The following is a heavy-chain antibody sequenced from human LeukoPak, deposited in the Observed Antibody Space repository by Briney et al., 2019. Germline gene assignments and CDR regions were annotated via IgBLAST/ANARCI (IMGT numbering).Heavy chain of an antibody. CDR2: INPNSGGT. V-gene: IGHV1-2*02. Sequence: ASVKVSCKASGYTFTGYYMHWVRQAPGEGLEWMGWINPNSGGTNYAQKFQGRVTMTRDTSISIAYMELSRLRSDDTAVYYCARAPKYYYDSSGYYSPEAHYFDYWGQGTLVTVSS. CDR1: GYTFTGYY. CDR3: ARAPKYYYDSSGYYSPEAHYFDY. D-gene: IGHD3-22*01. J-gene: IGHJ4*02.